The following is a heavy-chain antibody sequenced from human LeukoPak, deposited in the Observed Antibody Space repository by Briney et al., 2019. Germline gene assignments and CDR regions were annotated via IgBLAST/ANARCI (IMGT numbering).Heavy chain of an antibody. CDR2: INGSGCST. CDR1: GFTFSSYD. D-gene: IGHD2-21*02. V-gene: IGHV3-23*01. Sequence: GGSLRLSCAASGFTFSSYDMSWVRQAPGKGLEWVSAINGSGCSTYYADSVKGRFTICRDTSKNTLYLQMNSLRAEDTAVYYCAKLPVVTTYSYYGMDVWGQGTTVTVSS. CDR3: AKLPVVTTYSYYGMDV. J-gene: IGHJ6*02.